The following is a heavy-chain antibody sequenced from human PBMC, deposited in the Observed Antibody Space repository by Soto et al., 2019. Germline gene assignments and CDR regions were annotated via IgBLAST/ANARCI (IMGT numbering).Heavy chain of an antibody. J-gene: IGHJ6*02. CDR3: ARDPPGETGYFKAMEV. Sequence: QVRLQESGPGLVKPSQTLSLTCTVSDGSIYTGDYYWSGIRQPPGKCLEWFWDIYYIGDTEYNPSLKSRLTMSVDTSMNQFSLRLTSVTAADAAVYYCARDPPGETGYFKAMEVWGQRTTVTVSS. D-gene: IGHD6-25*01. V-gene: IGHV4-30-4*01. CDR1: DGSIYTGDYY. CDR2: IYYIGDT.